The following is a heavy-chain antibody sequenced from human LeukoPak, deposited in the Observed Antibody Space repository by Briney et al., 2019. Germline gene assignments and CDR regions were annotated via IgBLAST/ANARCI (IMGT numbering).Heavy chain of an antibody. D-gene: IGHD4/OR15-4a*01. J-gene: IGHJ4*02. CDR1: GFIFNKHA. V-gene: IGHV3-23*01. CDR2: LSGSGSST. CDR3: AKERDYGPADY. Sequence: GGSLRLSCVASGFIFNKHAMSWVCQAPGKGLEWVSGLSGSGSSTDYADSVKGRFAVSRDNSKNTLFLQMNSLRAEDTAIYYCAKERDYGPADYWGQGTLVTVSS.